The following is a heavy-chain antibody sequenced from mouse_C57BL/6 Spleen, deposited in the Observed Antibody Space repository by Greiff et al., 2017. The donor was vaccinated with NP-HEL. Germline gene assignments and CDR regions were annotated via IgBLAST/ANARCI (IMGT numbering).Heavy chain of an antibody. Sequence: QVQLKESGAELVRPGASVTLSCKASGYTFTDYEMNWVKQTPVHGLEWIGAIDPETGGTAYNQKFKGKAILTADKSSSTAYMELRSLTSEDSAVYYCTPLDSSGYWGQGTTLTVSS. CDR1: GYTFTDYE. D-gene: IGHD3-2*02. J-gene: IGHJ2*01. CDR3: TPLDSSGY. V-gene: IGHV1-15*01. CDR2: IDPETGGT.